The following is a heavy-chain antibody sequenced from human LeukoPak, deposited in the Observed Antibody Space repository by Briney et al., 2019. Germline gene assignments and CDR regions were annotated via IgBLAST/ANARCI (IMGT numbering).Heavy chain of an antibody. CDR3: ARGPRDGYNYHFSY. V-gene: IGHV1-18*01. Sequence: ASVKVSCKASGYTFTASGLCWVRQAPGQGLEWMGWINPYNDITDYAQTFKGRVTMTTDTSTSTAYMELRSLRSDDTAVYYCARGPRDGYNYHFSYWGQGTLVTVSS. D-gene: IGHD5-24*01. CDR1: GYTFTASG. J-gene: IGHJ4*02. CDR2: INPYNDIT.